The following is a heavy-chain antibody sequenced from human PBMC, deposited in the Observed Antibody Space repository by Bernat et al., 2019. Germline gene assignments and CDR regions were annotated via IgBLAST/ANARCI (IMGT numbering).Heavy chain of an antibody. D-gene: IGHD3-22*01. J-gene: IGHJ4*02. V-gene: IGHV3-72*01. Sequence: EVHLVESGGGLVQPGGSLRLSCAASGFMFSDHYMDWVRQAPGEGLEWRGRIKKGNSHTTEYAASVKGRFNVSRDDSRNSLFLQLNSLSAEDTAVYYCARSTSGSILDYWGQGTLVTVSS. CDR3: ARSTSGSILDY. CDR2: IKKGNSHTT. CDR1: GFMFSDHY.